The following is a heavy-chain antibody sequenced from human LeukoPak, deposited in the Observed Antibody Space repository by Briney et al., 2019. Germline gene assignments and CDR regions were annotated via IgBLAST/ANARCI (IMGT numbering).Heavy chain of an antibody. D-gene: IGHD3-16*01. V-gene: IGHV3-33*01. J-gene: IGHJ3*02. CDR2: IWYDGSNK. CDR1: GFTFSSYG. Sequence: GRSLRLSCAASGFTFSSYGMHWVRQAPGKGLEWVAVIWYDGSNKYYADSVKGRFTISRDNSKNTLYLQMSSLRAEDTAVYYCARETYYDYVWGSGAFDIWGQGIMVTVSS. CDR3: ARETYYDYVWGSGAFDI.